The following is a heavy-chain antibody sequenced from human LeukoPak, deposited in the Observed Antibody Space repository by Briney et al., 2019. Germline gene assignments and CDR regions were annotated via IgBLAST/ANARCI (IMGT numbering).Heavy chain of an antibody. V-gene: IGHV3-23*01. CDR3: AKGVTSRIAAAGTNMVDY. CDR2: ISGSGGST. Sequence: GGSLRLSCAASGFTFSSYAMSWVRQAPGKGVEWVSAISGSGGSTYYADSVKGRFTISRDNSKNTLYLQMNSLRAEDTAVYYCAKGVTSRIAAAGTNMVDYWGQGTLVTVSS. CDR1: GFTFSSYA. J-gene: IGHJ4*02. D-gene: IGHD6-13*01.